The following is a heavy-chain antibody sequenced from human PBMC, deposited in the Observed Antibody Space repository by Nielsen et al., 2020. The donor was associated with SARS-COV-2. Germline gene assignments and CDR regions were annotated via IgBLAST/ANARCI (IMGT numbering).Heavy chain of an antibody. V-gene: IGHV3-7*03. CDR1: GFTFSSYW. CDR3: ASSVSGYSGYDSPINYYYYMDV. CDR2: IKQDGSEK. J-gene: IGHJ6*03. D-gene: IGHD5-12*01. Sequence: GGSLRLSCAASGFTFSSYWMSWVRQAPGKGLEWVANIKQDGSEKYYVDSVKGRFTISRDNAKNSLYLQMNSLRAEDTAVYYCASSVSGYSGYDSPINYYYYMDVWGKGTTVTVSS.